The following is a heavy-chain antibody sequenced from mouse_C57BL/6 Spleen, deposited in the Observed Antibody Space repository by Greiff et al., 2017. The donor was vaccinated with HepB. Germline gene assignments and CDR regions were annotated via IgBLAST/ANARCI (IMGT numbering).Heavy chain of an antibody. Sequence: VKLVESGPGLVAPSQSLSITCTVSGFSLTSYAISWVRQPPGKGLEWLGVIWTGGGTNYNSALKSRLSISKDNSKSQVFLKMNSLQTDDTARYYCARNPYYYGSSHFDYWGQGTTLTVSS. J-gene: IGHJ2*01. V-gene: IGHV2-9-1*01. CDR2: IWTGGGT. CDR1: GFSLTSYA. D-gene: IGHD1-1*01. CDR3: ARNPYYYGSSHFDY.